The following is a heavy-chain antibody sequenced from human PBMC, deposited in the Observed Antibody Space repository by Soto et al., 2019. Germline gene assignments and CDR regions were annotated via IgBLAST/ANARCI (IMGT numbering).Heavy chain of an antibody. CDR2: ISYDGSNK. D-gene: IGHD3-10*01. J-gene: IGHJ4*02. CDR3: AKDRGDGFDLDC. CDR1: GFTFSSYG. Sequence: QVQLVESGGGVVQPGRSLRLSCAASGFTFSSYGMHWVRQAPGKGLEWVAVISYDGSNKYYADSVKGRFTISRDNSKNTLYLQMNSLRAEDTAVYYCAKDRGDGFDLDCWGQGTLVTVSS. V-gene: IGHV3-30*18.